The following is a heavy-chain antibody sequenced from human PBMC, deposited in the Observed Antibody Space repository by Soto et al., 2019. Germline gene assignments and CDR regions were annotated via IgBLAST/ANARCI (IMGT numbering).Heavy chain of an antibody. Sequence: ASVKVSCKASGGTFSSYTISWVRQAPGQGLEWMGRIIPILGIANYAQKFQGRVTITADKSTSTAYMELSSLRSEDTAVYYCARDPGLELPDYWGQGTLVTVSS. D-gene: IGHD1-7*01. CDR1: GGTFSSYT. J-gene: IGHJ4*02. CDR3: ARDPGLELPDY. V-gene: IGHV1-69*04. CDR2: IIPILGIA.